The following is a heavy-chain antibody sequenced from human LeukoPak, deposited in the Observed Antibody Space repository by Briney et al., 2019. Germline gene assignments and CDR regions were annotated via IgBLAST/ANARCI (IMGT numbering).Heavy chain of an antibody. J-gene: IGHJ4*02. CDR1: GFTFSSYW. D-gene: IGHD6-6*01. V-gene: IGHV3-23*01. Sequence: GGSLRLSCAASGFTFSSYWMSWVRQAPGKGLEWVSAISGSGGSTYYADSVKGRFTISRDNSKNTLYLQMNSLRAEDTAVYYCAKVSRKYSSSSSDYWGQGTLVTVSS. CDR3: AKVSRKYSSSSSDY. CDR2: ISGSGGST.